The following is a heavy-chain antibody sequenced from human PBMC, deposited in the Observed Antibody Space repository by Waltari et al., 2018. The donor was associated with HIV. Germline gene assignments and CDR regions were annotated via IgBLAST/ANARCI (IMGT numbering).Heavy chain of an antibody. Sequence: QVQLVQSGAEVNKPGASVKVSCKASGYTFTGYYMHWVRQAPGQGLEWMGWINPNRGGTNYAQKLQGRVTMTRDTSISTAYMELSRLRSDDTAVYYCARTFLYCSGGTCYFDYWGQGTLVTVSS. V-gene: IGHV1-2*02. CDR2: INPNRGGT. J-gene: IGHJ4*02. CDR3: ARTFLYCSGGTCYFDY. CDR1: GYTFTGYY. D-gene: IGHD2-15*01.